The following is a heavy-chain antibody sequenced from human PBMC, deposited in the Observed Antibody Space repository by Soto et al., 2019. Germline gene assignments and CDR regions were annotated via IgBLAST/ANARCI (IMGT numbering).Heavy chain of an antibody. Sequence: PGGSLRLSCAASGFTFSSYAMSWVRQAPGKGLEWVSAISGSGGSTYYADSVNGRFTISRDNSKNTLYLQMNSLRAEDTAVYYCAIDHDFWSGYWFDPGDQGTLVTVSS. V-gene: IGHV3-23*01. D-gene: IGHD3-3*01. CDR1: GFTFSSYA. CDR2: ISGSGGST. J-gene: IGHJ5*02. CDR3: AIDHDFWSGYWFDP.